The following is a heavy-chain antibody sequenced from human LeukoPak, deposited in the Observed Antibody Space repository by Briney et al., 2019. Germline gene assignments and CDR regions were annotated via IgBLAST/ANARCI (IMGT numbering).Heavy chain of an antibody. CDR3: ARDLQFYGYYFDY. D-gene: IGHD2/OR15-2a*01. CDR2: IYTSGST. Sequence: TSETLSLTCTVSGGSISSTSYYWSWIQQPAGKGLEWIGLIYTSGSTNYNPSLKSRVTISIDTSKNQFSLKLSSVTAADTAVYYCARDLQFYGYYFDYWGQGTLVTVSS. CDR1: GGSISSTSYY. V-gene: IGHV4-61*02. J-gene: IGHJ4*02.